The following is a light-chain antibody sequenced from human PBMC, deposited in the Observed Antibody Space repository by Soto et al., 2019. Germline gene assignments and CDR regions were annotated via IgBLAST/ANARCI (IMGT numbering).Light chain of an antibody. Sequence: QSVLTQPASVSGSPGQSITISCTGTSSDVGSYNLVSWYQQHPGKAPKLMIYEGSKRPSGVSNRFSGSKSGNTASLTISGLQAEDEADYDCCSYAGSSTFVYVFGTGTKVTV. J-gene: IGLJ1*01. CDR2: EGS. V-gene: IGLV2-23*03. CDR1: SSDVGSYNL. CDR3: CSYAGSSTFVYV.